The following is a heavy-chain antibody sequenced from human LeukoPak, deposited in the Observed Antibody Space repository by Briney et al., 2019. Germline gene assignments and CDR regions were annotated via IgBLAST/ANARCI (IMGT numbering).Heavy chain of an antibody. CDR3: ARDTPSQGWHNWFDP. D-gene: IGHD5-24*01. CDR2: IIPIFGTA. Sequence: RASVKVSCKASGGTFSSYAISWGRQAPGQGLEWMGGIIPIFGTANYAQKFQGRVTITTDESASTAYMELSSLRSEDTAVYYCARDTPSQGWHNWFDPWGQGTLVTVSS. J-gene: IGHJ5*02. CDR1: GGTFSSYA. V-gene: IGHV1-69*05.